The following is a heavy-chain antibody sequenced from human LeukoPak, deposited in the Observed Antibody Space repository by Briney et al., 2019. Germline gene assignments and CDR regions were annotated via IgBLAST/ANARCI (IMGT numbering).Heavy chain of an antibody. J-gene: IGHJ3*01. CDR3: ARRLSLRFDAFAV. V-gene: IGHV3-23*01. Sequence: GGSLRLSCTASGFIFSNYAMTWIRQSPGKGLEWVSSMSDIGPNTYYADSVKGRFTISRDTSKNTLFLQMNSLRAEDTALYFCARRLSLRFDAFAVWGPGTVVTVSS. CDR2: MSDIGPNT. CDR1: GFIFSNYA. D-gene: IGHD3-3*01.